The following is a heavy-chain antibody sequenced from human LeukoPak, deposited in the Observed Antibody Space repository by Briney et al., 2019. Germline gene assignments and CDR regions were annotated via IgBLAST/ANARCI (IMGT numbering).Heavy chain of an antibody. Sequence: SETLSLTCGVSGGSISSYYWAWIRQAPGKGLEWIGYIYYAGSTNYNPSLKSRVTMSVDMSRNQFSLRMTSVTAADTAVYYCVREAQDFRTGNHRPGHYDYMDVWGKGTAVTVSS. CDR2: IYYAGST. V-gene: IGHV4-59*01. CDR1: GGSISSYY. J-gene: IGHJ6*03. D-gene: IGHD1-14*01. CDR3: VREAQDFRTGNHRPGHYDYMDV.